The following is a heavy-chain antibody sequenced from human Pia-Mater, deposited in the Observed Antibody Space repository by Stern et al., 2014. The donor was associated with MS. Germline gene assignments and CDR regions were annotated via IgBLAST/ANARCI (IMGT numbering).Heavy chain of an antibody. J-gene: IGHJ1*01. Sequence: QVQLGQSGPEVKKPGSSVKVSCKASGGTFSNYAISWVRQAPGQGLVLLGGLIIIFDTANYAQKFQGRVTMSADESTSTAYLELSSLRSDDTAVYYCARASDRSGYCPEYFQYWGQGTPVTVSS. CDR3: ARASDRSGYCPEYFQY. CDR2: LIIIFDTA. CDR1: GGTFSNYA. V-gene: IGHV1-69*01. D-gene: IGHD3-22*01.